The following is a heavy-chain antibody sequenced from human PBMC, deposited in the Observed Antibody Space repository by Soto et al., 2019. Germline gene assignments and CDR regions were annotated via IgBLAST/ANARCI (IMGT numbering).Heavy chain of an antibody. J-gene: IGHJ4*02. CDR1: GFTFSNYA. D-gene: IGHD3-10*01. CDR2: ISGGGGQT. CDR3: AKEGSPPFFQH. V-gene: IGHV3-23*01. Sequence: GGSLRLSCAASGFTFSNYAMSWVRQAPGKGPEWVSAISGGGGQTYYLESVKGRFTISRDNSKNTVSLLLNSLRADDTAVYYCAKEGSPPFFQHWGQGTPVTVSS.